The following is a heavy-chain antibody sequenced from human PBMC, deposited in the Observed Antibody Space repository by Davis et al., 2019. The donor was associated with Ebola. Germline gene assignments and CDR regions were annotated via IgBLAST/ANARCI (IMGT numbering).Heavy chain of an antibody. CDR1: GFTFSSYG. D-gene: IGHD2-21*01. V-gene: IGHV3-30*02. Sequence: GESLKISCAASGFTFSSYGMHWVRQAPGKGLEWVAFIRYDGSNKYYTDSVKGRFTISRDNSKNTLYLQMNSLRAEDTAVYYCATGLHLLAIDYWGQGTLVTVSS. CDR3: ATGLHLLAIDY. CDR2: IRYDGSNK. J-gene: IGHJ4*02.